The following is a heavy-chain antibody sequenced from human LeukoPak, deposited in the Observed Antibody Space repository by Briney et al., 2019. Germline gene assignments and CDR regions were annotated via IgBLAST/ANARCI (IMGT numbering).Heavy chain of an antibody. V-gene: IGHV3-23*01. CDR1: GFTFSIYA. D-gene: IGHD5-12*01. Sequence: PGGSLRLSCAASGFTFSIYAITWVRQAPGKGLEWVSTISDSGGNTNYADSVKGRFTISRDNSRNTVYLQMNSLRVEDTAVYYCAKTYSRESGYDFFFHYWGQGTRVTVSS. CDR3: AKTYSRESGYDFFFHY. CDR2: ISDSGGNT. J-gene: IGHJ4*02.